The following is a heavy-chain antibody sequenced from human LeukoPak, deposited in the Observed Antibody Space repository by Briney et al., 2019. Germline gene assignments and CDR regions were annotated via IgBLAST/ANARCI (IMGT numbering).Heavy chain of an antibody. CDR1: GYTFSSYG. Sequence: ASVKVSCKTSGYTFSSYGITWVRQAPGQGLEWVGWIRGDNGDTNYAQKLQGRVTMTTDTSTSTAYMELRSLGSDETAVYYCARGGYYFDYWGQGTLVTVSS. J-gene: IGHJ4*02. CDR3: ARGGYYFDY. V-gene: IGHV1-18*01. CDR2: IRGDNGDT.